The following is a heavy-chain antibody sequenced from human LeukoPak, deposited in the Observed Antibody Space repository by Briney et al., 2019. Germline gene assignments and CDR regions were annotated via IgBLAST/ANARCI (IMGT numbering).Heavy chain of an antibody. Sequence: ASVKVSCKASGYTFTSYAMNWVRQAPGQGLEWMGWINTNTGNPTYAQGFTGRFVFSLDTSVSTAYLQISSLKAEDTAVYYCARDRGPDIVVVVAAHNWFDPWGQGTLVTVSS. CDR3: ARDRGPDIVVVVAAHNWFDP. CDR2: INTNTGNP. V-gene: IGHV7-4-1*02. J-gene: IGHJ5*02. D-gene: IGHD2-15*01. CDR1: GYTFTSYA.